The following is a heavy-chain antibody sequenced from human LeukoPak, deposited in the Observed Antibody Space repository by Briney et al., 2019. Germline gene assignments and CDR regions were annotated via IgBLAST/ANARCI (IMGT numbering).Heavy chain of an antibody. CDR1: GFTVSSNY. Sequence: GGSLRLSCAASGFTVSSNYMTWVRQAPGKGLEWVSVIYNGGSTYYADSVKGRFTLSRDNSKNTLYLQMNSLRAEDTAVCYCARNSGWYSAFDIWGQGTMVTVSS. J-gene: IGHJ3*02. V-gene: IGHV3-53*01. D-gene: IGHD6-19*01. CDR3: ARNSGWYSAFDI. CDR2: IYNGGST.